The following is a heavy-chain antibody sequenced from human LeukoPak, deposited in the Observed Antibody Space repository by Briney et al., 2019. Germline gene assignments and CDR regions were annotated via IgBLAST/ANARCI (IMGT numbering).Heavy chain of an antibody. CDR2: INHSGST. Sequence: GSLRLSCATSGLTFSNAWMIWIRQPPGKGLEWIGEINHSGSTNYNPSLKSRVTISVDTSKNQFSLKLSSVTAADTAVYYCARARISKAAWHPRHDAFDIWGQGTMVTVSS. V-gene: IGHV4-34*01. J-gene: IGHJ3*02. CDR3: ARARISKAAWHPRHDAFDI. D-gene: IGHD6-13*01. CDR1: GLTFSNAW.